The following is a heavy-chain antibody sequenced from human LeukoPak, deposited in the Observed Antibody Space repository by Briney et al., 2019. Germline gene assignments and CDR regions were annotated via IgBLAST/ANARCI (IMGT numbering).Heavy chain of an antibody. CDR2: IYYSGST. Sequence: SETLSLTRTVSGGSISSSSYYWGWIRQPPGKGLEWIGSIYYSGSTYYNPSLKSRVTISVDTSKNQFSLKLSSVTAADTAVYYCASNSGWYIAFDIWGQGTMVTVSS. CDR3: ASNSGWYIAFDI. D-gene: IGHD6-19*01. V-gene: IGHV4-39*01. J-gene: IGHJ3*02. CDR1: GGSISSSSYY.